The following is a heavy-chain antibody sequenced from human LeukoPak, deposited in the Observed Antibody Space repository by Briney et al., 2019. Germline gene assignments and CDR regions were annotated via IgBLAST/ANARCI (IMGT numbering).Heavy chain of an antibody. CDR3: ARVSWFPGTSYYYMDV. CDR1: GRSISSSSYY. D-gene: IGHD1-1*01. CDR2: IYYSGST. V-gene: IGHV4-39*06. J-gene: IGHJ6*03. Sequence: PSETLSLTCTVSGRSISSSSYYWGRIRQPPGKGLEWIGRIYYSGSTYYNPSLKSRVTISADTSKNQFALNLTSVTAADSAVYYCARVSWFPGTSYYYMDVWGKGTTVTVSS.